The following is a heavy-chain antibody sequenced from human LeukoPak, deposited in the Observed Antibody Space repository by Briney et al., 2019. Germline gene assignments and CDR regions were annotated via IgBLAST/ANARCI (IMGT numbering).Heavy chain of an antibody. Sequence: SETLSLTCTVSGGSISSYYWSWIRQPPGKGLEWIGYIYYSGSTNYNPSLKSRVTISVDTSKNQFSLKLSSVTAADTAVYYCARHLSSLWFGEFDYWGQGTLVTVSS. V-gene: IGHV4-59*08. CDR3: ARHLSSLWFGEFDY. D-gene: IGHD3-10*01. CDR2: IYYSGST. J-gene: IGHJ4*02. CDR1: GGSISSYY.